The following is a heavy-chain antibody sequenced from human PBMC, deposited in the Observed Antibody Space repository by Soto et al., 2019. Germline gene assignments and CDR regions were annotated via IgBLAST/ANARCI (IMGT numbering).Heavy chain of an antibody. Sequence: PGESLKISCKGSGYSFTSYWIGWVRQMPGKGLEWMGRIDPSDSYTNYSPSFQGHVTISADKSISTAYLQWSSLKASDTAMYYCARQKSRSRYEPYGMDVWGQGTTVTVSS. V-gene: IGHV5-10-1*01. CDR3: ARQKSRSRYEPYGMDV. D-gene: IGHD5-12*01. J-gene: IGHJ6*02. CDR2: IDPSDSYT. CDR1: GYSFTSYW.